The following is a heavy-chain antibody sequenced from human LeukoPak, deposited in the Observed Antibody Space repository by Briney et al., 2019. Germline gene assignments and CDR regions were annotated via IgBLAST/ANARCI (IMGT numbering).Heavy chain of an antibody. Sequence: SETLSLTCTVSGGSISSSIYYWGWIRQPPRKGLEWIGSIYCTGSTYFNPSLKNRVTISVDTSKNHFSLELSSMTAADTAVYYCAKQEAVTATYFYGMDVWSQGTTVTVSS. J-gene: IGHJ6*02. CDR2: IYCTGST. V-gene: IGHV4-39*01. CDR1: GGSISSSIYY. D-gene: IGHD2-21*02. CDR3: AKQEAVTATYFYGMDV.